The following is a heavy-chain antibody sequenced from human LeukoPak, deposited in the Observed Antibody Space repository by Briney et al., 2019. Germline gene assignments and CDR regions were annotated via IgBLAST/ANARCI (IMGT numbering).Heavy chain of an antibody. CDR3: AKDRRNSNPRHSEP. J-gene: IGHJ5*01. CDR2: IRYDGSNK. CDR1: GFTFSSYG. D-gene: IGHD1-14*01. Sequence: PGGSLRLSCAASGFTFSSYGMHWVRQAPGKGLEWVAFIRYDGSNKYYADSVKGRFTISRDNSKNTLYLQMNSLRAKDTAVYSSAKDRRNSNPRHSEPWDQGTVVT. V-gene: IGHV3-30*02.